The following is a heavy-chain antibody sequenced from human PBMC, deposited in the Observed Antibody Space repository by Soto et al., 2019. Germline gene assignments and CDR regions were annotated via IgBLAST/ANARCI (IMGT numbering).Heavy chain of an antibody. Sequence: QVQLVQSGAEVKKPGASVKVSCKASGYTFTSYYMHWVRQAPGQGLEWMGIINPSGGSTSYAQKSQGRVTMTRETSTSTVYMELSSLRSEDTAVYYCARGNCGGPTNTNYGMDVWGQGTTVTVSS. CDR3: ARGNCGGPTNTNYGMDV. J-gene: IGHJ6*02. CDR2: INPSGGST. D-gene: IGHD2-21*01. V-gene: IGHV1-46*01. CDR1: GYTFTSYY.